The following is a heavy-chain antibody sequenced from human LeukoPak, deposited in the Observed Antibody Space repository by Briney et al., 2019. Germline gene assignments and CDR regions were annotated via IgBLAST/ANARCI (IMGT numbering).Heavy chain of an antibody. CDR1: GFTVSSSY. CDR2: IHSDGTT. Sequence: GGSLRLSCAAPGFTVSSSYMNWVRQAPGKGLEWVSVIHSDGTTYYADSVKGRFTISRDNSKNTLYLQMNSLRAEDTAVYYCARDRGSPFHFGYWGQGTLVIVSS. J-gene: IGHJ4*02. V-gene: IGHV3-53*01. D-gene: IGHD6-6*01. CDR3: ARDRGSPFHFGY.